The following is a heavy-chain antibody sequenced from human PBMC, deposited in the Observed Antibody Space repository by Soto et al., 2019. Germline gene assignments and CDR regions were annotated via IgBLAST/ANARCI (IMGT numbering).Heavy chain of an antibody. Sequence: GGSLRLSCAASGFTFSSYAMSWVRQAPGKGLEWVSAISGSGGSTYYADSVKGRFTISRDNSKNTLYLQMNSLRAEDTAVYYCAKDHSSGWYGIWFDPWGQGTLVTVSS. CDR2: ISGSGGST. D-gene: IGHD6-19*01. V-gene: IGHV3-23*01. CDR3: AKDHSSGWYGIWFDP. CDR1: GFTFSSYA. J-gene: IGHJ5*02.